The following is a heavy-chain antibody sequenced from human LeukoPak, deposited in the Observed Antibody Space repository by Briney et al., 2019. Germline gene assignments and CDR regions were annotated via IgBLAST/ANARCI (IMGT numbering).Heavy chain of an antibody. Sequence: SETLSLTCTVSGGSISSHYWSWIRQPPGKGLEWIGYIYYSGSTNCNPSLKSRVTISVDTSKNQFSLKLSSVTAADTAVYYCARDPNYYDSSGYSRPSGMDVWGQGTTVTVSS. CDR2: IYYSGST. CDR3: ARDPNYYDSSGYSRPSGMDV. V-gene: IGHV4-59*11. D-gene: IGHD3-22*01. J-gene: IGHJ6*02. CDR1: GGSISSHY.